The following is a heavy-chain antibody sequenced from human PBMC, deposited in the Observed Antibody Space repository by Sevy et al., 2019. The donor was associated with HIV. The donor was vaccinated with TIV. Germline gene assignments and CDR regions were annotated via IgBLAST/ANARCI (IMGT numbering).Heavy chain of an antibody. V-gene: IGHV3-23*01. J-gene: IGHJ4*02. Sequence: GGSLRLSCSASGFSFSTYSMHWVRQAPGKGLEWVSAISGSGGSTYYADSVKGRFTISRDNSKNTLYLQMNSLRAEDTAVYYCASSYGIDYWGQGTLVTVSS. CDR1: GFSFSTYS. CDR2: ISGSGGST. D-gene: IGHD5-18*01. CDR3: ASSYGIDY.